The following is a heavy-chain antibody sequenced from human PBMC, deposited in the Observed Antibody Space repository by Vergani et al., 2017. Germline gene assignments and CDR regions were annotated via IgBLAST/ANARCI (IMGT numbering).Heavy chain of an antibody. CDR3: ARQAAYYDILTGYSAEYYFDY. CDR1: GDSISSGYY. J-gene: IGHJ4*02. D-gene: IGHD3-9*01. CDR2: IYHSGST. V-gene: IGHV4-38-2*01. Sequence: QVQLQESGPGLVKPSETLSLTCAVSGDSISSGYYWGWIRQPPGKGLEWIGSIYHSGSTYYNPSLKSRVTISVDTSKNQFSLKLSSVTAADTAVYYCARQAAYYDILTGYSAEYYFDYWGQGTLVTVSS.